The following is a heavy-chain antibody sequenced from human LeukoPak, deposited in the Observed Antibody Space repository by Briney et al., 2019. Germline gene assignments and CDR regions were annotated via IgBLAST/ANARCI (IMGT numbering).Heavy chain of an antibody. J-gene: IGHJ6*03. Sequence: PSETLSLTCTVSGGSISSYYWSWIRQPPGKGLEWIGYIYYSGSTHYNPSLKSRVTISVDTSKNQFSLKLSSVTAADTAAYYCARVQTYYDFWSGYTTTPYYYYYMDVWGKGTTVTVSS. D-gene: IGHD3-3*01. V-gene: IGHV4-59*01. CDR1: GGSISSYY. CDR2: IYYSGST. CDR3: ARVQTYYDFWSGYTTTPYYYYYMDV.